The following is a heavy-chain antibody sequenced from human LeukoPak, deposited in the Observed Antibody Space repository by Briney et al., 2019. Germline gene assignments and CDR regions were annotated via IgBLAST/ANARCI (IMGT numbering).Heavy chain of an antibody. CDR1: GFTFSSYS. J-gene: IGHJ3*02. D-gene: IGHD1-26*01. Sequence: PGGSLRLSCAASGFTFSSYSMNWVRQTLGKGLEWVSYISSSSSTIYYADSVKGRFTISRDSDRNSLYLQVNSLTAEDTAVYYCARGGRYSGTWGSAFDIWGQGTMVTVSS. CDR3: ARGGRYSGTWGSAFDI. V-gene: IGHV3-48*01. CDR2: ISSSSSTI.